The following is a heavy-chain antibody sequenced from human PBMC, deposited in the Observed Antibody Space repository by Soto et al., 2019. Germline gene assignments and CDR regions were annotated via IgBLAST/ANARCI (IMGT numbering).Heavy chain of an antibody. D-gene: IGHD2-15*01. J-gene: IGHJ5*02. CDR3: AALLGHCSGGTCFFRWFDP. CDR2: ISYSGSP. V-gene: IGHV4-39*01. Sequence: QLQLQESGPGLAKPSETLSLTCTVSGGSISSESYFWGWVRQPSGKGLEWVGTISYSGSPFFNPSLKGRATLSVDTSKNQFSLGLSAVTAADSAVYFCAALLGHCSGGTCFFRWFDPWGQGSLVTVSS. CDR1: GGSISSESYF.